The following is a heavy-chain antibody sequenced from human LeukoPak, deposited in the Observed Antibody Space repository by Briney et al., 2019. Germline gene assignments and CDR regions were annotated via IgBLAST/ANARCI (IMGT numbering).Heavy chain of an antibody. V-gene: IGHV3-53*01. CDR3: ARIVTDTDDAFDI. D-gene: IGHD2/OR15-2a*01. Sequence: GGSLRLSCAASGFTVSSNYMSWVRQAPGKGLEWVSVIYSGGSTYYADSVKGRFTISRDNSNDTLYLQMNSLRAEDTAVYYCARIVTDTDDAFDIWGQGTMVTVSS. CDR2: IYSGGST. CDR1: GFTVSSNY. J-gene: IGHJ3*02.